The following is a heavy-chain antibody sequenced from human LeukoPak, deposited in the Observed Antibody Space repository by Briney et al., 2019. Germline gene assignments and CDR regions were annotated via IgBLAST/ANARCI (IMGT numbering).Heavy chain of an antibody. V-gene: IGHV1-2*06. CDR1: GYTFTGYY. CDR2: INPNSGGT. CDR3: ASPRLPYYYESSGSTQVFDY. Sequence: GASVKVSCKASGYTFTGYYMHWVRQAPGQGLEWMGRINPNSGGTNYAQKFQGRVTMTRNTSISTAYMELSRLRSDDTAVYYCASPRLPYYYESSGSTQVFDYWGQGTLVTVSS. J-gene: IGHJ4*02. D-gene: IGHD3-22*01.